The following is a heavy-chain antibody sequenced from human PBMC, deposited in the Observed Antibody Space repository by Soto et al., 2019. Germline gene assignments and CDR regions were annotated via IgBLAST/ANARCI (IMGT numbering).Heavy chain of an antibody. Sequence: SETLSLTCTVSGGSISSYYWSWIRQPPGKGLEWIGYIYYSGSTNYNPSLQSRVTISVDTSKNQLSLKLSSVTASETAVYYCARVLSSPQWLGVYYYYMDVWGKGTTVTVSS. D-gene: IGHD6-19*01. V-gene: IGHV4-59*01. CDR2: IYYSGST. CDR3: ARVLSSPQWLGVYYYYMDV. J-gene: IGHJ6*03. CDR1: GGSISSYY.